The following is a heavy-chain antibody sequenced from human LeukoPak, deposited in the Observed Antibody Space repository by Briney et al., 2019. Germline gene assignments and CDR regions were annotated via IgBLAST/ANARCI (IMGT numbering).Heavy chain of an antibody. CDR2: IYHSGST. CDR3: ARGPMTYYYDSSGYYLDY. V-gene: IGHV4-30-2*01. D-gene: IGHD3-22*01. CDR1: GGSISSGGYS. J-gene: IGHJ4*02. Sequence: SETPSLTCAVSGGSISSGGYSWSWIRQPPGKGLEWIGYIYHSGSTYYNPSLKSRVTISVDRSKNQFSLKLSSVTAADTAVYYCARGPMTYYYDSSGYYLDYWGQGTLVTVSS.